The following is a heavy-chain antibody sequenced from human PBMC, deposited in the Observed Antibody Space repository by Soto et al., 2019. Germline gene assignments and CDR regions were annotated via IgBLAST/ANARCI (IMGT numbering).Heavy chain of an antibody. CDR2: IVVGSGNT. Sequence: SVKVSCKASGFTFTSSAVQWVRQARGQRLEWIGWIVVGSGNTNYAQKFQERVTITRDMSTSTAYMELSSLRSEDTAVYYCAAGLTEDYYYYGMEVWGQGTAVTVSS. V-gene: IGHV1-58*01. CDR3: AAGLTEDYYYYGMEV. CDR1: GFTFTSSA. J-gene: IGHJ6*02.